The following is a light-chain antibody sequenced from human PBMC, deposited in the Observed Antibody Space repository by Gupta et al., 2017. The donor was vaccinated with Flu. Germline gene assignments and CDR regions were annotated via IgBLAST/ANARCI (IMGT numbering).Light chain of an antibody. V-gene: IGKV3-11*01. Sequence: EIVLTQSPVTLSLSPGGTATLSCRASENIGDYLSWLQQKPGQAPRLVIYHASKRATGIPPRFRGSGSGTEFTLTISTLEPEDFAFYYCQQRSVWPLTFGRGTXVEIK. CDR3: QQRSVWPLT. J-gene: IGKJ4*01. CDR2: HAS. CDR1: ENIGDY.